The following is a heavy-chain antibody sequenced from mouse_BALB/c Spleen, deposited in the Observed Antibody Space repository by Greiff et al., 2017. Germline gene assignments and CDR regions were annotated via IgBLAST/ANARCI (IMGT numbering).Heavy chain of an antibody. J-gene: IGHJ2*01. CDR3: ARGGYDYAIDY. Sequence: EVQVVESGGGLVQPGGSRKLSCAASGFTFSSFGMHWVRQAPEKGLEWVAYISSGSSTIYYADTVKGRFTISRDNPKNTLFLQMTSLRSEDTAMYYCARGGYDYAIDYWGQGTTLTVSS. V-gene: IGHV5-17*02. CDR2: ISSGSSTI. CDR1: GFTFSSFG. D-gene: IGHD2-4*01.